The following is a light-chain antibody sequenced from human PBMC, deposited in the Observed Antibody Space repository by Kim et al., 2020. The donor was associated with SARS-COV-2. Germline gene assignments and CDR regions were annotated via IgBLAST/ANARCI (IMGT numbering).Light chain of an antibody. CDR1: QSVLYSSNNKNY. CDR3: QQYYSTPLT. J-gene: IGKJ4*01. Sequence: DIVMTQSPDSLAVSLGERATINCKSSQSVLYSSNNKNYLAWYQQKPGQPPKLLIYWAYTRDSGVPDRFSGSGSGTDFTLTISSLQAEDVAVYYCQQYYSTPLTFGGGTKVDIK. V-gene: IGKV4-1*01. CDR2: WAY.